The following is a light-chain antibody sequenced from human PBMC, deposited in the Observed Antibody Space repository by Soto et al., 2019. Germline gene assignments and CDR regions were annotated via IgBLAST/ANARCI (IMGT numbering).Light chain of an antibody. Sequence: QSVLTQPASVSGSLGQSITISCTGTGSDIAGYNYISWYQQLPGKAPKLIIYEVTIRPSGISNRFSGSKSGNTASLTISGLQAEDGADYFCTSFSNTNSLYVFGTGTKVTVL. CDR1: GSDIAGYNY. CDR2: EVT. CDR3: TSFSNTNSLYV. V-gene: IGLV2-14*01. J-gene: IGLJ1*01.